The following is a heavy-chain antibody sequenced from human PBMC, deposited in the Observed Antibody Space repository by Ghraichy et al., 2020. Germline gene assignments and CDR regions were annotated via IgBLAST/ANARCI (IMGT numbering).Heavy chain of an antibody. CDR2: ISDDGNKK. Sequence: GGSLRLSCGASGFTFSRHGMHWVRQAPGKGLEWVAYISDDGNKKTYGDSVKGRFTISRDNSKNTVDLQMNSLRAEDTSVYYCAKDVSGLAYWGQGTLVTVFS. V-gene: IGHV3-30*18. CDR3: AKDVSGLAY. D-gene: IGHD3/OR15-3a*01. J-gene: IGHJ4*02. CDR1: GFTFSRHG.